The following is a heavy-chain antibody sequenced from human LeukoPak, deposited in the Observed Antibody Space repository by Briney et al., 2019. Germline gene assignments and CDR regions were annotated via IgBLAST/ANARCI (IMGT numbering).Heavy chain of an antibody. Sequence: SETLSLTCAVYGGSFSGYYWSWIRQPPGKGLEWIGEINHSGSTNYNPSLKGRVTISVDTSKNQFSLKLSSVTAADTAVYYCARGQYYYDSSGYYTVYWFDPWGQGTLVTVSS. D-gene: IGHD3-22*01. CDR3: ARGQYYYDSSGYYTVYWFDP. CDR2: INHSGST. J-gene: IGHJ5*02. V-gene: IGHV4-34*01. CDR1: GGSFSGYY.